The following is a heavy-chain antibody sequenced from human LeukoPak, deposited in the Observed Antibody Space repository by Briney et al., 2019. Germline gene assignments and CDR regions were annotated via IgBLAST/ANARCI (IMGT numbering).Heavy chain of an antibody. CDR2: IYHSGST. Sequence: KSSETLSLTCTVSGVSINNFYWSWIRQPPGKGLEWIGDIYHSGSTNYKPSLKSRVTISLDTSKNQLSLKLSSVTAADTAVYYCARTVHYSSGWAPTYYFDYWGQGTLVTVSS. D-gene: IGHD6-19*01. V-gene: IGHV4-59*01. CDR3: ARTVHYSSGWAPTYYFDY. J-gene: IGHJ4*02. CDR1: GVSINNFY.